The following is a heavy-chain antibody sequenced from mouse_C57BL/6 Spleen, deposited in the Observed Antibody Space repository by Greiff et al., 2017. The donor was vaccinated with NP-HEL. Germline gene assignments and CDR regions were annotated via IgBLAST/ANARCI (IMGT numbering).Heavy chain of an antibody. CDR2: IYPGDGDT. CDR1: GYAFSSSW. CDR3: ARLEGYGSLYYYAMDY. V-gene: IGHV1-82*01. J-gene: IGHJ4*01. Sequence: QVQLQQSGPELVKPGASVKISCKASGYAFSSSWMNWVKQRPGKGLEWIGRIYPGDGDTNYNGKFKGKATLTADKSSSTAYMQLSSLTSEDSAVYFCARLEGYGSLYYYAMDYWGQGTSVTVSS. D-gene: IGHD1-1*01.